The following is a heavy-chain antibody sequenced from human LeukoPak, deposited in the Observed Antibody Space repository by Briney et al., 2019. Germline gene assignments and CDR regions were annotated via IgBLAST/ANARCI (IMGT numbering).Heavy chain of an antibody. J-gene: IGHJ1*01. CDR3: ARRYCTGGSCYDFQQ. D-gene: IGHD2-15*01. CDR2: IDNRGST. Sequence: PGGSLRLSCAASGFTFSSYGMHWIRQPPGKGLEWIGSIDNRGSTYHNPSLKSRVTISVDTSKNQFSLKLSSVTAADTAVYYCARRYCTGGSCYDFQQWGQGTLVTVSS. V-gene: IGHV4-39*01. CDR1: GFTFSSYG.